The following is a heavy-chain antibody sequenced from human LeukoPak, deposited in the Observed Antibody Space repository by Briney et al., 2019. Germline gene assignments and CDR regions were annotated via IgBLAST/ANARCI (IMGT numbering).Heavy chain of an antibody. CDR2: IKQDGSEK. D-gene: IGHD4-11*01. CDR3: TREDHSNYNY. Sequence: GGSLRLSCAASGFTFSDYWMTWVRQAPGKGLEWVANIKQDGSEKYYVDSVKGRFTISRDNAKNSLYLLMNSLRAEDTAVYYCTREDHSNYNYWGQGTLVTVSS. V-gene: IGHV3-7*01. CDR1: GFTFSDYW. J-gene: IGHJ4*02.